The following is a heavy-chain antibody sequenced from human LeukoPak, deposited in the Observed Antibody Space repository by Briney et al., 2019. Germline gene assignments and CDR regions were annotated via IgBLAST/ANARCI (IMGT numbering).Heavy chain of an antibody. CDR1: GFTFSSGW. CDR2: ISGDGSST. Sequence: PGGSLRLSCAASGFTFSSGWMVWVRQPPGKGLVWVSRISGDGSSTSYADSVKGRFTSSRDNAQNTLYLQMNSLRAEDTAMYYCARKGGGGYGVDLWGQGTTVTVSS. CDR3: ARKGGGGYGVDL. J-gene: IGHJ6*02. D-gene: IGHD1-26*01. V-gene: IGHV3-74*01.